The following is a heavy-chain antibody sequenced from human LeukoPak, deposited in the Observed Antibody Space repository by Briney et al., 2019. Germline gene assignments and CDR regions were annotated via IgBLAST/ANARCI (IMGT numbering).Heavy chain of an antibody. D-gene: IGHD3-22*01. CDR2: INPNSGGT. J-gene: IGHJ4*02. V-gene: IGHV1-2*02. CDR3: AREGYYDSSGRAPLDY. CDR1: GYTFTGYY. Sequence: ASVKVSCKASGYTFTGYYMHWVRRAPGQGLEWMGWINPNSGGTNYAQKFQGRVTMTRDTSISTAYMELSRLRSDDTAVYYCAREGYYDSSGRAPLDYWGQGTLVTVSS.